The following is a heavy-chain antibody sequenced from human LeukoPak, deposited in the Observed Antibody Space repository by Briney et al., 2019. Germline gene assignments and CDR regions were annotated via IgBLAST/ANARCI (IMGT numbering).Heavy chain of an antibody. CDR1: GGSISSSSYY. Sequence: SETLSLTCTVSGGSISSSSYYWGWIRQPPGKGLEWIGSIYYSGSTYYNPSLKSRVTISVDTSKNQFSLKLSSVTAADTAVYYCARAPYYYDSSGPFDAFDIWGQGTMVTVSS. D-gene: IGHD3-22*01. J-gene: IGHJ3*02. CDR2: IYYSGST. V-gene: IGHV4-39*07. CDR3: ARAPYYYDSSGPFDAFDI.